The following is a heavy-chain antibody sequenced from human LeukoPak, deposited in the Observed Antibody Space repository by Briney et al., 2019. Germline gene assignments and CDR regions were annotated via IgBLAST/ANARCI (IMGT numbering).Heavy chain of an antibody. CDR1: GFTFSSYW. CDR2: IASDGSST. J-gene: IGHJ4*02. CDR3: ARGRPHGNDY. V-gene: IGHV3-74*01. Sequence: GGSLRLSCAASGFTFSSYWMNWVRQAPGKGLVWVSRIASDGSSTTYADSVKGRFSISRDNAKNTLYLQMNSLRVEDTAVYYCARGRPHGNDYWGQGTLVTVSA. D-gene: IGHD4-23*01.